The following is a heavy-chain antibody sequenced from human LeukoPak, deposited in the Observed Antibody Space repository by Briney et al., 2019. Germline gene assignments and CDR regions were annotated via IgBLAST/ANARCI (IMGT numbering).Heavy chain of an antibody. D-gene: IGHD6-13*01. CDR2: ISYSGTT. CDR3: ARAYSSSWYFNWFDP. J-gene: IGHJ5*02. CDR1: GGSLTSGSYY. V-gene: IGHV4-61*02. Sequence: SETLSLTCTVSGGSLTSGSYYWNWLRQPAGKGLEWIGRISYSGTTMYNPSLNSRLTMSLDTSHKQFSLKLTSVTAADRAVYYCARAYSSSWYFNWFDPWGQGTLVTVSS.